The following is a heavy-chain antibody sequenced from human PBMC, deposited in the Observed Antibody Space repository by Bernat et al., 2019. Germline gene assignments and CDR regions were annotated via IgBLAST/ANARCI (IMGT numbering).Heavy chain of an antibody. V-gene: IGHV3-23*01. D-gene: IGHD3-22*01. Sequence: EVQLLESGGGLVQPGGSLRLSCAASGFTFSSYAMSWVRQAPGKGLEWVSAISGSGGGPYYADSVKGRFTISRDNSRDTLFLQMNSLRPEDTAIYYCARDRGYDSGGFDYWGQGTLVTVSS. CDR1: GFTFSSYA. CDR3: ARDRGYDSGGFDY. J-gene: IGHJ4*02. CDR2: ISGSGGGP.